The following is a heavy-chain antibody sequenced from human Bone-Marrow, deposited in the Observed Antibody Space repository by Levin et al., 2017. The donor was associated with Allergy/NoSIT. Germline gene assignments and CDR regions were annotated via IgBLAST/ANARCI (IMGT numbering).Heavy chain of an antibody. CDR3: ARDADYYDRAFDI. J-gene: IGHJ3*02. Sequence: GGSLRLSCRASGYTFTDYYMNWVRQAPGQGLEWLGWFNPNSGGTNYAHKFQGRFTMPRDTSISTAYMELSGLRSDDTAVDYCARDADYYDRAFDIWGQGTLVTVSS. CDR1: GYTFTDYY. D-gene: IGHD3-22*01. V-gene: IGHV1-2*07. CDR2: FNPNSGGT.